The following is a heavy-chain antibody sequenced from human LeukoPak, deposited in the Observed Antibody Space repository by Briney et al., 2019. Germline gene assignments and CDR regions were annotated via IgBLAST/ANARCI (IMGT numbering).Heavy chain of an antibody. V-gene: IGHV1-18*01. CDR1: GYTFTSYG. D-gene: IGHD5-18*01. J-gene: IGHJ4*02. CDR2: ISAYNGNT. CDR3: ARDRSYTAMVKYYFDY. Sequence: ASVKVSCKASGYTFTSYGISWVRQAPGQGLEWMGWISAYNGNTNYAQRLQGRVTMTTDTSTSTAYMELRSLRSDDTAVYYCARDRSYTAMVKYYFDYWGQGTLVTVSS.